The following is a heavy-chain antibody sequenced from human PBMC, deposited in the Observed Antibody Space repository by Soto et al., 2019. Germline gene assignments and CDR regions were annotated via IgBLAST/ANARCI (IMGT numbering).Heavy chain of an antibody. CDR3: AKDKERGGYDSDFDS. CDR2: ITGGNT. CDR1: GFTFGTYG. D-gene: IGHD3-3*01. V-gene: IGHV3-23*01. J-gene: IGHJ4*02. Sequence: EVQLLESGGGLIQPGGSLRLSCEASGFTFGTYGMCWVRQAPGKGLEWVSTITGGNTYYAASVRGRFTISRDNYKNTLYLQMSSLRAEDTALYYCAKDKERGGYDSDFDSWGQGTLVTVSS.